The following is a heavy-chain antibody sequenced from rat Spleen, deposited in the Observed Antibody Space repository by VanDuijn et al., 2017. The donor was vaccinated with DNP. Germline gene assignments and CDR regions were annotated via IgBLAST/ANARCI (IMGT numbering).Heavy chain of an antibody. V-gene: IGHV5-19*01. Sequence: EVQLVESGGGLVQPGRSLKLSCAASGFIFSGYWMYWIRQAPGKGLEWVASISPSGGSTYYRDSVKGRFTISRDNAESTLYLQMDSLRSEDTATYYCSTRGVGARYYWYFDFWGPGTMVTVSS. D-gene: IGHD5-1*01. J-gene: IGHJ1*01. CDR3: STRGVGARYYWYFDF. CDR2: ISPSGGST. CDR1: GFIFSGYW.